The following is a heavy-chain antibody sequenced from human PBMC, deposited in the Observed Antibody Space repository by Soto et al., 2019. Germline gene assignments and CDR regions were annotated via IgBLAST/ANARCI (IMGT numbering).Heavy chain of an antibody. CDR3: ARGPGGYYDY. D-gene: IGHD3-22*01. V-gene: IGHV3-53*02. CDR2: IYSGGET. CDR1: GFSVINSY. Sequence: EMQLVETGGGLVQPGGSLRLSCAASGFSVINSYMTWVRLAPGMGLEWVSVIYSGGETLYADSVKGRFTISRDNSKNSLYLQMNSLRAEDTALYYCARGPGGYYDYWGQGTLGTVSS. J-gene: IGHJ4*02.